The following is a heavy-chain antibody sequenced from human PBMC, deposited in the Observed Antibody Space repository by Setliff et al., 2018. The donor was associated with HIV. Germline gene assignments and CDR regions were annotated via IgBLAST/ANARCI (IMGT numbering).Heavy chain of an antibody. CDR2: INPSGGGT. CDR1: GYTFTSYY. V-gene: IGHV1-46*01. D-gene: IGHD1-1*01. J-gene: IGHJ4*02. Sequence: ASVKVSCKASGYTFTSYYMHWVRRAPGQGLEWMGIINPSGGGTTYARKFQGRVTVTRDTSTTTVYVELSGLRSEDTAVHYCARATEAGTIDYWGQGTRVTVSS. CDR3: ARATEAGTIDY.